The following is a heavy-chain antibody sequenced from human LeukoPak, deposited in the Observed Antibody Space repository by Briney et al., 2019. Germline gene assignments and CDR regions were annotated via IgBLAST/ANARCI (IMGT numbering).Heavy chain of an antibody. V-gene: IGHV4-34*01. CDR2: INHSGST. J-gene: IGHJ6*02. CDR1: GVSFSGYY. D-gene: IGHD2-2*03. Sequence: PSETLSLTCAVYGVSFSGYYWSWIRQPPGKGLEWIGEINHSGSTNYNPSLKSRVTISVDTSKNQFSLKLSSVTAADTAVYYCARGRMDIVVVPAANPAYYYYYGMDVWGQGTTVTVSS. CDR3: ARGRMDIVVVPAANPAYYYYYGMDV.